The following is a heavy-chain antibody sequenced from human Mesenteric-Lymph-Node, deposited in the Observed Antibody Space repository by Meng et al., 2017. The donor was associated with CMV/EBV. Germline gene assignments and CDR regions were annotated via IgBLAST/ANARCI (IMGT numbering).Heavy chain of an antibody. Sequence: GSLRLSCTVSGGSVSSGSYYWSWSRQPPGKGLEWIGYIYYSGSTNYNPSLKSRVTISIDTSQNQFSLNLSSVTAADTAVYYCARSLGRAPFDYWGQGTLVTVSS. D-gene: IGHD3-10*01. CDR2: IYYSGST. V-gene: IGHV4-61*01. J-gene: IGHJ4*02. CDR3: ARSLGRAPFDY. CDR1: GGSVSSGSYY.